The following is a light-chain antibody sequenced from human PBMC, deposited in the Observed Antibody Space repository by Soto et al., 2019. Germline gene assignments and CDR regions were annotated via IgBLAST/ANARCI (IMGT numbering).Light chain of an antibody. CDR1: NIGSKS. CDR3: QMWDSSSDHPAV. CDR2: DDS. Sequence: SYELTQPPSVSVAPGQTARITCGGNNIGSKSVHWYQQKSGQAPVLVVYDDSDRPSGIPERFSGSNSEDTATLTISRVEAGDEADYYCQMWDSSSDHPAVFGGGTQLTVL. V-gene: IGLV3-21*02. J-gene: IGLJ2*01.